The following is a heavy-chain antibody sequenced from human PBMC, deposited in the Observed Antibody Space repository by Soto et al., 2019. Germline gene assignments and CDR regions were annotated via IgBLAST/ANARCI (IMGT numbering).Heavy chain of an antibody. J-gene: IGHJ4*02. V-gene: IGHV3-33*01. D-gene: IGHD3-22*01. CDR1: GFTFSSYG. Sequence: PGGSLRLSCVASGFTFSSYGMHWVRQAPGKGLEWVAIIWHDGSDKYYGDSVKGRFTISRDNSKNTLYLQMNTLRAEDTAVYYCARDRGYYDSSGYFDYWGQGTLVTVSS. CDR2: IWHDGSDK. CDR3: ARDRGYYDSSGYFDY.